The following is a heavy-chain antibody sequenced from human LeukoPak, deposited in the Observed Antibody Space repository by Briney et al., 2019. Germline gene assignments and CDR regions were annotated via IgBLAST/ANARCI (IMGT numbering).Heavy chain of an antibody. CDR2: IYHSGST. V-gene: IGHV4-4*02. J-gene: IGHJ4*02. CDR1: GGSISSSNW. CDR3: ARVWGAAGTSHFDY. D-gene: IGHD6-13*01. Sequence: SGTLSLTCAVSGGSISSSNWWSWVRQPPGKGLEWIGEIYHSGSTNYNPSLKSRVTTSVDKSKNQFSLKLSSVTAADTAVYYCARVWGAAGTSHFDYWGQGTLVTVSS.